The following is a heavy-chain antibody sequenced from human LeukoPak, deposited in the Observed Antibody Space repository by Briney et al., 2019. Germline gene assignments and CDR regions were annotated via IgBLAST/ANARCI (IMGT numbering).Heavy chain of an antibody. Sequence: GGSLRLSCAASGFIFSSYTMNWVRQAPGKGLEWVSSISTSSNYIYYADSVKGRFTISRDNARNSLYLQMNSLRAEDTAVYYCTRSRGNIYYYDSGSDQLYFDYWGQGTLVTVSS. CDR1: GFIFSSYT. J-gene: IGHJ4*02. D-gene: IGHD3-22*01. CDR3: TRSRGNIYYYDSGSDQLYFDY. CDR2: ISTSSNYI. V-gene: IGHV3-21*01.